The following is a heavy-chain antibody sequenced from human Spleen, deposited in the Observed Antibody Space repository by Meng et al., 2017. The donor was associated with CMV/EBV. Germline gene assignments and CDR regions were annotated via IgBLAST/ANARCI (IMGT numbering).Heavy chain of an antibody. Sequence: SLKISCAASGFTFDDYAMHWVRQAPGKGLEWVSGISWNSGSIGYADSVKGRFTISRDNSKNSLYLQMNSLRTEDTALYYCAKDVGYSSSWYYFDYWGQGTLVTVSS. J-gene: IGHJ4*02. CDR1: GFTFDDYA. CDR2: ISWNSGSI. D-gene: IGHD6-13*01. V-gene: IGHV3-9*01. CDR3: AKDVGYSSSWYYFDY.